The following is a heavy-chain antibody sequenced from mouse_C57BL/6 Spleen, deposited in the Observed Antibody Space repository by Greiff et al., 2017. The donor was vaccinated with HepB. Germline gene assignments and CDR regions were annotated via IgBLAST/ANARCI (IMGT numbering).Heavy chain of an antibody. J-gene: IGHJ2*01. CDR1: GYAFSSSW. D-gene: IGHD2-3*01. CDR2: IYPGDGDT. Sequence: QVQLKESGPELVKPGASVKISCKASGYAFSSSWMNWVKQRPGKGLEWIGRIYPGDGDTNYNGKFKGKATLTADKSSSTAYMQLSSLTSEDSAVYFCADGYYYFDYWGQGTTLTVSS. CDR3: ADGYYYFDY. V-gene: IGHV1-82*01.